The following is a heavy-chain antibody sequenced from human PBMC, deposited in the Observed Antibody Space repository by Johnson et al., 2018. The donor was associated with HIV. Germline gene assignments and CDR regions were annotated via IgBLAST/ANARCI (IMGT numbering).Heavy chain of an antibody. V-gene: IGHV3-7*01. D-gene: IGHD4-17*01. Sequence: VQLVESGGGLVQPGGSLRLSCAASGFALSNYWMNWVRQAPGKGLEWVANIKKDGSEKYYVASVKGRFTISRDNAKNSLYLQLNSLRADDTAVYFCARARFGDSDAFDIWGQGTMVTVSS. J-gene: IGHJ3*02. CDR1: GFALSNYW. CDR3: ARARFGDSDAFDI. CDR2: IKKDGSEK.